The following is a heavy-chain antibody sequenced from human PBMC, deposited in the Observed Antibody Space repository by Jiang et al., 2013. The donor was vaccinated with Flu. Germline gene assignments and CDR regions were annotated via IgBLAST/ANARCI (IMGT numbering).Heavy chain of an antibody. J-gene: IGHJ6*02. CDR1: SGSISSGGYY. Sequence: VQLVESGPGLVKPSQTLSLTCTVSSGSISSGGYYWTWIRQPPGKGLEWIGYIYYSGSTYYNPSLKSRITISLDTSKNQFSLKLSSVTAADTAMYYCARLVVIPATDYYGMDVWGQGTTVTVSS. CDR3: ARLVVIPATDYYGMDV. CDR2: IYYSGST. D-gene: IGHD2-15*01. V-gene: IGHV4-31*03.